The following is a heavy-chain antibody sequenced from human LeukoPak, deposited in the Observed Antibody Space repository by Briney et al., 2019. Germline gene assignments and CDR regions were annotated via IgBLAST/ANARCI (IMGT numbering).Heavy chain of an antibody. CDR1: GFTFSSYG. J-gene: IGHJ4*02. CDR2: IWYDGSNK. V-gene: IGHV3-33*01. D-gene: IGHD2-21*02. Sequence: PGGSLRLSCAASGFTFSSYGMHWVRQAPGKGLEWVAVIWYDGSNKYYADSVKGRFTISRDNSKNTLYLQMNSLRAEDTAVYYCAREGARVTTLQYFDYWGQGTLVTVSS. CDR3: AREGARVTTLQYFDY.